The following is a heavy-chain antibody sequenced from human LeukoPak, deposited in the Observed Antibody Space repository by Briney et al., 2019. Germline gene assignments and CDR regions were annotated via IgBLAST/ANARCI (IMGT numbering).Heavy chain of an antibody. CDR3: ARSTYGDQRYFDY. D-gene: IGHD4-17*01. Sequence: PGGSLRLSCAASGFTFSNYWMHWVRQAPGKGLEWVSSISSSSSYIYYADSVKGRFTISRDNAKNSLYLQMNSLRAEDTAVYYCARSTYGDQRYFDYWGQGTLVTVSS. CDR1: GFTFSNYW. CDR2: ISSSSSYI. V-gene: IGHV3-21*01. J-gene: IGHJ4*02.